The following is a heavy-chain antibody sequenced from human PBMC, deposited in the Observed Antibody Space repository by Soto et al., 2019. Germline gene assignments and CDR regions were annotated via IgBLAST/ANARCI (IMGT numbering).Heavy chain of an antibody. Sequence: PSETLSRTCSVSGVSMRNSYWTWTRQSAGQGLEWIGRISTRGSSNYNPRLYSLLTRSVDTSKNQVSLKLTHATAADTAGYYCARRGGVPSRGDPWGQGSLVTVSS. CDR3: ARRGGVPSRGDP. CDR2: ISTRGSS. D-gene: IGHD3-16*01. V-gene: IGHV4-4*07. J-gene: IGHJ5*02. CDR1: GVSMRNSY.